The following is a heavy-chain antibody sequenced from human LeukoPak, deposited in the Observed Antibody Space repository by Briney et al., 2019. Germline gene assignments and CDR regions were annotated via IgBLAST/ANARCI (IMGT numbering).Heavy chain of an antibody. V-gene: IGHV3-7*01. J-gene: IGHJ4*02. CDR2: IKQDGSEK. CDR3: ARETTVTTLFVDY. D-gene: IGHD4-17*01. CDR1: GFTFSSYW. Sequence: GGSLRLSCAASGFTFSSYWMSWFRQAPGKGLEWVANIKQDGSEKYYVDSVKGRFTISRDNAKNSLYLQMNSLRAEDTAVYYCARETTVTTLFVDYWGQGTLVTVSS.